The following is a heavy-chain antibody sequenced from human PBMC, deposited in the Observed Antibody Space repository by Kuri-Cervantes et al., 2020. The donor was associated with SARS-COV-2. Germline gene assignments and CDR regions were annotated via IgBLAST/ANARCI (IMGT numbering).Heavy chain of an antibody. Sequence: GESLKISCTASGFTFGDCAMNWFRQTPGKGLEWVGFSRSKAYGGTSEYAASVKDRFTISRDDTGTIAYLQVNSLKTEDTAVYYCTTGPSVAVRPDSYFYMDVWGKGTTVTVSS. CDR1: GFTFGDCA. CDR3: TTGPSVAVRPDSYFYMDV. CDR2: SRSKAYGGTS. D-gene: IGHD3-10*01. J-gene: IGHJ6*03. V-gene: IGHV3-49*03.